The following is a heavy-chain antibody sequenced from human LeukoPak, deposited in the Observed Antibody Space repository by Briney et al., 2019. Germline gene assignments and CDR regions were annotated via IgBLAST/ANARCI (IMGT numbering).Heavy chain of an antibody. Sequence: SETKSLTCTVSGGSISSYYWSWIRQPPGKGLEWIGYIYYSGSTNYNPSLKSRVTISVDTSKNQFSLKLSSVTAADTAVYYCARGDCTNGVCPDYWGQGTLVTAST. CDR3: ARGDCTNGVCPDY. J-gene: IGHJ4*02. CDR1: GGSISSYY. V-gene: IGHV4-59*01. CDR2: IYYSGST. D-gene: IGHD2-8*01.